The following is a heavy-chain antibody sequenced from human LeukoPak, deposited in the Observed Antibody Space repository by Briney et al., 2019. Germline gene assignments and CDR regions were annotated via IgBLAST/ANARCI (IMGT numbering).Heavy chain of an antibody. J-gene: IGHJ5*02. V-gene: IGHV1-2*02. CDR2: INPNSGGT. CDR3: ARAAPDSRWGTYNWFDP. CDR1: GYTFTGYY. D-gene: IGHD3-22*01. Sequence: GASVKVSCKASGYTFTGYYMHWVRQAPGQGLEWMGWINPNSGGTNYAQKFQGRVTMTRDTSISTAYMELSRLRSDDMAVYYCARAAPDSRWGTYNWFDPWGQGTLVTVSS.